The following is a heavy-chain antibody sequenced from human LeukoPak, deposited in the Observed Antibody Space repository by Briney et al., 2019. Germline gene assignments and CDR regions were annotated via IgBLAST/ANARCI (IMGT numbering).Heavy chain of an antibody. J-gene: IGHJ3*01. CDR1: GFTFSSYA. CDR2: ISGSGGST. V-gene: IGHV3-23*01. D-gene: IGHD6-6*01. CDR3: AKDEYSSTLLGY. Sequence: PGGSLRLSCAASGFTFSSYAMSWVRQAPGKGLEWVSAISGSGGSTYYADSVKGRFTISRDNSKNTLYLQMSSLRAEDTAVYYCAKDEYSSTLLGYWGQGTMVTVSS.